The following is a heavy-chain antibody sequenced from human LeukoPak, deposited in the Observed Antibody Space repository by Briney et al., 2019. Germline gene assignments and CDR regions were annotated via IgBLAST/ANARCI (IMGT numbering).Heavy chain of an antibody. CDR3: ARAGLNDYYDSSGYYGWFDP. J-gene: IGHJ5*02. CDR2: INPSGGST. V-gene: IGHV1-46*01. CDR1: GYTFTSYY. Sequence: GASVKASCKASGYTFTSYYMHWVRQAPGQGLEWMGIINPSGGSTSYAQKFQGRVTMTRDTSTSTVYMELSSLRSEDTAVYYCARAGLNDYYDSSGYYGWFDPWGQGTLVTVSS. D-gene: IGHD3-22*01.